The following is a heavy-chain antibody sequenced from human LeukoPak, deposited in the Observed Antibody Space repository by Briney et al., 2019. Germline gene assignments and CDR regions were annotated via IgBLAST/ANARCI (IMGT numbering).Heavy chain of an antibody. V-gene: IGHV4-4*07. J-gene: IGHJ2*01. Sequence: SETLSLTCTASGGSISRYYWSWIRQPAGKGLEWIGRIYTSGSINYNPSLKSRVTMSVDMSKNQFSLKLNSVTAADTAVYYCARLRYFLWYFDLWGRGTLVTVSS. CDR2: IYTSGSI. CDR1: GGSISRYY. CDR3: ARLRYFLWYFDL. D-gene: IGHD3-9*01.